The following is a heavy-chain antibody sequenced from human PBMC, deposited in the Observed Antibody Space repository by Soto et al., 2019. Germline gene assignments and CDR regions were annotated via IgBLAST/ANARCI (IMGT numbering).Heavy chain of an antibody. V-gene: IGHV3-66*01. Sequence: HPSETLSLTCTVSGGSISSSSYYWGWIRQPPGKGLEWVSVIYSGGSTYYADSVKGRFTISRDNSKNTLYLQMNSLRAEDTAVYYCARDALFRDGYNPGWGQGTLVTVSS. J-gene: IGHJ4*02. D-gene: IGHD5-12*01. CDR3: ARDALFRDGYNPG. CDR2: IYSGGST. CDR1: GGSISSSSYY.